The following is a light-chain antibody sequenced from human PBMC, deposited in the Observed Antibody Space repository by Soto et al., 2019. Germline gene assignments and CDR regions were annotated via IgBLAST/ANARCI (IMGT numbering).Light chain of an antibody. CDR1: QTINNW. J-gene: IGKJ1*01. V-gene: IGKV1-5*01. CDR2: HAS. CDR3: QHYNSYPWT. Sequence: DIQMTQSPSTLSASIGDRVTITCRASQTINNWLAWYQQKPGKAPNLLIYHASNLETGVPSRFSGSAFGTEFTPTTSSLQPDDFATYYCQHYNSYPWTFGQGTKVEIK.